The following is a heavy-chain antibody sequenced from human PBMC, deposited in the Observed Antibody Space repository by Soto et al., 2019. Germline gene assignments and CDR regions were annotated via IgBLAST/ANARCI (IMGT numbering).Heavy chain of an antibody. Sequence: QVQLQESGPGLVKASETLSLTCTVSGASLNNYYWSWARQPAGKGLEWVGRIYTSGSTNYNPSRESRVTMSVDTSKNQFSLKLSSVTAADTAVYYCARGSLAPDYWGQGTLVTVSS. J-gene: IGHJ4*02. CDR2: IYTSGST. D-gene: IGHD1-26*01. V-gene: IGHV4-4*07. CDR3: ARGSLAPDY. CDR1: GASLNNYY.